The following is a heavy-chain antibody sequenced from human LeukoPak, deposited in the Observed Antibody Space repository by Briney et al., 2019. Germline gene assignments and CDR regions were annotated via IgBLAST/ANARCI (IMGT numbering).Heavy chain of an antibody. D-gene: IGHD2-15*01. Sequence: GGSLRLSCTASGFTFGDYAMSRVRQAPGKGLEWVGFIRSKAYGGTTEYAASVKGRFTISRDDSKSIAYLQMNSLKTEDTAVYYCTRGINWFDPWGQGTLVTVSS. J-gene: IGHJ5*02. CDR1: GFTFGDYA. V-gene: IGHV3-49*04. CDR2: IRSKAYGGTT. CDR3: TRGINWFDP.